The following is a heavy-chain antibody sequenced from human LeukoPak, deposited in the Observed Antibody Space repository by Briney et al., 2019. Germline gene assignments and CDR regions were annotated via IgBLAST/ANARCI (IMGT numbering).Heavy chain of an antibody. CDR2: IYYSGST. V-gene: IGHV4-59*01. D-gene: IGHD6-19*01. J-gene: IGHJ3*02. Sequence: PSETLSLTCTVSGGSISSYYWSWIRQPPGKGLEWIGYIYYSGSTNYNPSLKSRVTISVDTSKHQFSLKLSSVTAADTAVYYCARGRWYSGGWIDAFDIWGQGTMVTVSS. CDR3: ARGRWYSGGWIDAFDI. CDR1: GGSISSYY.